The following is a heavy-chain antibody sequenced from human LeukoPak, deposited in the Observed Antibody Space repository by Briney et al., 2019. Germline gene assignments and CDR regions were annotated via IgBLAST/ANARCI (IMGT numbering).Heavy chain of an antibody. Sequence: GGSLRLSCAASGFTFRSYAMQWVRQAPGKGLEWVSYITYNSGTIFYADSVKGRFTISRDNAKDSLYLQMNSLTAEDTALYYCAKGGCSSTTCYLANPWGQGTLVTVSS. CDR2: ITYNSGTI. V-gene: IGHV3-48*01. D-gene: IGHD2-2*01. J-gene: IGHJ5*02. CDR1: GFTFRSYA. CDR3: AKGGCSSTTCYLANP.